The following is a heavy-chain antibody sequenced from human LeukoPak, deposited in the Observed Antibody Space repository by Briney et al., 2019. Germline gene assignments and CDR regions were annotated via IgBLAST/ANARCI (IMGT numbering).Heavy chain of an antibody. J-gene: IGHJ4*02. CDR2: IYYGGST. CDR3: ARIHRYCSGGACYVLDN. Sequence: SETLSLTCAVSGGSISNFYWNWIRQPPGKGLEWIGYIYYGGSTSYNPSLKSRVTISVDTAKNQFSLKLNSVTAADTALYYCARIHRYCSGGACYVLDNWGQGTLVAVSS. D-gene: IGHD2-15*01. CDR1: GGSISNFY. V-gene: IGHV4-59*01.